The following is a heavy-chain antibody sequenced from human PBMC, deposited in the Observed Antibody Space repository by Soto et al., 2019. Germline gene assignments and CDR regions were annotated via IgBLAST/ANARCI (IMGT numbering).Heavy chain of an antibody. CDR1: GGILSSYA. D-gene: IGHD3-22*01. CDR2: IIPIFGTA. Sequence: QEQLVQSGAEVKKPGSSVKVSCKASGGILSSYAISVVRQAPGQGLEWMGGIIPIFGTANYAQKFQGRVTITADESTITAYMDLSSLKSEDTAIYYCARGGSGYVRFNEFWGQGPLGIVSS. CDR3: ARGGSGYVRFNEF. V-gene: IGHV1-69*01. J-gene: IGHJ4*02.